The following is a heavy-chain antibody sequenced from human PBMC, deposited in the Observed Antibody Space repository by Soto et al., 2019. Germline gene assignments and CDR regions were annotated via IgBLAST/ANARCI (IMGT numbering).Heavy chain of an antibody. CDR3: ARELGYCSSTSVCYYGMDV. CDR2: IYYSGST. V-gene: IGHV4-61*01. J-gene: IGHJ6*02. Sequence: SETLSLTCTVSGGSVSSGSYYWSWIRQPPGKGLEWIGYIYYSGSTNYNPSLKSRVTISVDTSKNQFSLKLSSVTAADTAVYYCARELGYCSSTSVCYYGMDVWGQGTTVTVSS. D-gene: IGHD2-2*01. CDR1: GGSVSSGSYY.